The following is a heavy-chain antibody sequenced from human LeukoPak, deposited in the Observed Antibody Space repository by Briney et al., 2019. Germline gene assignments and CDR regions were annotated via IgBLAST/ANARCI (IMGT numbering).Heavy chain of an antibody. CDR1: GFTFSSYS. CDR3: ATSGDYYDSSGYLDY. J-gene: IGHJ4*02. D-gene: IGHD3-22*01. CDR2: ISSSSSYI. Sequence: PGRSLRLSCAASGFTFSSYSMNWVRQAPGKGLEWVSSISSSSSYIYYADSVKGRFTISRDNAKNSLYLQMNSLRAEDTAVYYCATSGDYYDSSGYLDYWGQGTLVTVSS. V-gene: IGHV3-21*01.